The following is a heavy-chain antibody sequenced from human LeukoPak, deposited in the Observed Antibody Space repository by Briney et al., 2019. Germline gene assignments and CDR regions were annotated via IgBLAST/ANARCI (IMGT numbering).Heavy chain of an antibody. J-gene: IGHJ4*02. CDR2: ISSNGGST. D-gene: IGHD6-13*01. CDR3: ARGGGGSWALDY. Sequence: PGRSLRLSCAASGFIFSSYGMHWVRQAPGKGLEYVSAISSNGGSTYYADSVKGRFTISRDNSRNTLYLQMGSLRAEDMAVYHCARGGGGSWALDYWGQGILITVSS. V-gene: IGHV3-64*02. CDR1: GFIFSSYG.